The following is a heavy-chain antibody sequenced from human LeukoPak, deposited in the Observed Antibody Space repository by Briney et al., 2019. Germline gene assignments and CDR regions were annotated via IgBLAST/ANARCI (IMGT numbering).Heavy chain of an antibody. Sequence: GGALRLSCAASGCTFSSYSMKWVRQAPGKGLEWVSSISSSSSYVYYADSVKGRFTISRDNAKNSLYLQMNNLRAEDTAVYYCARPRGESGYYYYMDVWGKGTTVTVSS. CDR1: GCTFSSYS. CDR3: ARPRGESGYYYYMDV. CDR2: ISSSSSYV. J-gene: IGHJ6*03. V-gene: IGHV3-21*01. D-gene: IGHD3-16*01.